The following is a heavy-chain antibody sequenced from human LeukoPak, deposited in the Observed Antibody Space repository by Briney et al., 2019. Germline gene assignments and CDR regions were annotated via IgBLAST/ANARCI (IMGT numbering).Heavy chain of an antibody. J-gene: IGHJ4*02. CDR2: ISGSGGST. CDR1: GFTFSSYS. Sequence: GGSLRLSCAASGFTFSSYSMNWVRQAPGKGLEWVSAISGSGGSTYYADSVKGRFTISRDNSKNTLYLQMNGLRAEDTAVYYCAKDSPRRIAARRGDFDYWGQGTLVTVSS. D-gene: IGHD6-6*01. CDR3: AKDSPRRIAARRGDFDY. V-gene: IGHV3-23*01.